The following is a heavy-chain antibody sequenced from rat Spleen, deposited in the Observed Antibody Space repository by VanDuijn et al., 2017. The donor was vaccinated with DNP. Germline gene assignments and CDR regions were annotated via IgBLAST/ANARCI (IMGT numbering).Heavy chain of an antibody. Sequence: EVLLQESGPGLVKPSQSLSLTCSVTGFSITNNFKWSWIRKFPGNKLEWMGYVTNAGSTHYNPSLKSRISITTDTSKNQFFLQVNSVDTEDTATYYCARYAPSASYAMDAWGQGTSVTVSS. CDR3: ARYAPSASYAMDA. CDR1: GFSITNNFK. J-gene: IGHJ4*01. CDR2: VTNAGST. D-gene: IGHD4-3*01. V-gene: IGHV3-3*01.